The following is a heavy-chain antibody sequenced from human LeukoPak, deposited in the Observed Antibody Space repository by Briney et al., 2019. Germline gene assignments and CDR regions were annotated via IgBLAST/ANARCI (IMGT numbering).Heavy chain of an antibody. CDR3: ARVRLDYGDYSLPYYFDY. J-gene: IGHJ4*02. V-gene: IGHV3-74*01. D-gene: IGHD4-17*01. CDR1: GFTFSSYW. CDR2: INSDGSST. Sequence: GGSLRLSCAASGFTFSSYWMHWVRQAPGKGLVWVSRINSDGSSTSYADSVKGRFTISRDNAKNTLYLQMNSLRAEDTAVYYCARVRLDYGDYSLPYYFDYWGRGTLVTVSS.